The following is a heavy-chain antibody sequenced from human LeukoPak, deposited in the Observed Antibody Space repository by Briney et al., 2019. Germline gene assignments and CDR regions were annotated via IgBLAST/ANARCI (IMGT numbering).Heavy chain of an antibody. D-gene: IGHD3-22*01. J-gene: IGHJ5*02. CDR3: ARGTTYYYDSSGYYYGWFDP. V-gene: IGHV4-31*03. CDR2: IYYSGST. CDR1: GGSISSGGYY. Sequence: SETLSLTCTVSGGSISSGGYYWSWIRQHPGKGLEWIGYIYYSGSTYYNPSLKSRVTISVDTSKNQFSLKLSSVTAADTAVYYCARGTTYYYDSSGYYYGWFDPWGQGTLVTVSS.